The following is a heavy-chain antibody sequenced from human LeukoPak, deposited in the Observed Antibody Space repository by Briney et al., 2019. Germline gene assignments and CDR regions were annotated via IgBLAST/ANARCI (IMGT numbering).Heavy chain of an antibody. D-gene: IGHD6-13*01. CDR3: ARTSQYSSIWGFDY. V-gene: IGHV1-3*03. CDR1: GYTFTDYY. Sequence: ASVKVSCKASGYTFTDYYMHWVRQAPGQGLEWMGWINAGNGNTKYSLDFQGRVTITRDTSASIAYMELSSLRSEDMAVYYCARTSQYSSIWGFDYWGQGTLVTVSS. CDR2: INAGNGNT. J-gene: IGHJ4*02.